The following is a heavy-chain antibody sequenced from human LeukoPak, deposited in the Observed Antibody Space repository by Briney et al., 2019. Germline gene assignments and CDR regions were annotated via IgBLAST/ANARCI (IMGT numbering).Heavy chain of an antibody. CDR1: GFTLNSYI. V-gene: IGHV3-30*04. CDR3: ARAYGGLIDY. Sequence: PGGSLRLSCEASGFTLNSYIMHWVRQAPGKGLEWVALISFDGRDKQYADSVKGRFTISKDNPKNTLYLQMNSLSGDDTSMYFCARAYGGLIDYWGQGTLVTVSS. J-gene: IGHJ4*02. D-gene: IGHD3-16*01. CDR2: ISFDGRDK.